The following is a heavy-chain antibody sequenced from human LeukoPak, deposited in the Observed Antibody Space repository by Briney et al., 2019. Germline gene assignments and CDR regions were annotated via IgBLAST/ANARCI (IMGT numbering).Heavy chain of an antibody. V-gene: IGHV6-1*01. CDR3: ARVRTGYCSGGSCYYFDY. CDR1: GDSVSSNSAA. CDR2: TYYRSKWYN. Sequence: SQTLSLTCAISGDSVSSNSAAWNWIRQSPSRGLEWLGRTYYRSKWYNDHAVSVKSRITINPDTSKNQFSLQLNSVTPEDTAVYYCARVRTGYCSGGSCYYFDYWGQGTLVTVSS. D-gene: IGHD2-15*01. J-gene: IGHJ4*02.